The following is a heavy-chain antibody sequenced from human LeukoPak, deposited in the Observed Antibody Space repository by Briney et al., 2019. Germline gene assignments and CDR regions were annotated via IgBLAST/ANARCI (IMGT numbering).Heavy chain of an antibody. Sequence: GGSLRLSCAASGFTVSSNYMSWVRQAPGKGLEWVSVIYSGGSTYYADSVKGRFTISRDNSKNTLYLQMNSLRAEDTAVYYCARGQSVTTLDYWGQGTLVTVSS. V-gene: IGHV3-66*01. CDR2: IYSGGST. CDR1: GFTVSSNY. D-gene: IGHD4-17*01. J-gene: IGHJ4*02. CDR3: ARGQSVTTLDY.